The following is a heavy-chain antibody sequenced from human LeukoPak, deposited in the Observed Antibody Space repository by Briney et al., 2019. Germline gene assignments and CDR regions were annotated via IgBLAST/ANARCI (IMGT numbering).Heavy chain of an antibody. CDR2: IWYYVTNK. D-gene: IGHD5-24*01. Sequence: GGSLRLSCAASGFIFSGYGMQWVRQATGKGVEWVADIWYYVTNKSYAASVNSLFTTSTHNSNNTLYLQMNSLRSEDTAVFYCARGNFRRDGYNFDSWGQGTLFTVSS. V-gene: IGHV3-33*01. CDR3: ARGNFRRDGYNFDS. J-gene: IGHJ4*02. CDR1: GFIFSGYG.